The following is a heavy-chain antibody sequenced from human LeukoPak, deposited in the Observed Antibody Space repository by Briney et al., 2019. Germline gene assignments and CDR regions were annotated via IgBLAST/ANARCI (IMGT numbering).Heavy chain of an antibody. CDR1: GFTFSDYY. V-gene: IGHV3-11*01. Sequence: GGSLRLSCAASGFTFSDYYMSWIRQAPGKGLEWVSYISSSGSTIYYADSVKGRFTISRDNAKNSLYLQMNSLRAEDTAVYYCARTAYYYDSSGYDDAFDIWGQGTMVTVSS. J-gene: IGHJ3*02. D-gene: IGHD3-22*01. CDR2: ISSSGSTI. CDR3: ARTAYYYDSSGYDDAFDI.